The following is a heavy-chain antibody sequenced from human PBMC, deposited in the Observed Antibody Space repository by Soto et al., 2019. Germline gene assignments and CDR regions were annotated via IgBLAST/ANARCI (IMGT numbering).Heavy chain of an antibody. Sequence: QVQLVESGGGVVQSGRSLRLSCAASGFTFGSYAMHWVRQAPGKGLEWVAVISYDGSNKYYADSVKGRFTISRDNSKNTYLQMNSLRAEDTAVYYCARDKSPYSSGWHNRHFDYWGQGTLVTVSS. V-gene: IGHV3-30-3*01. D-gene: IGHD6-19*01. CDR3: ARDKSPYSSGWHNRHFDY. CDR2: ISYDGSNK. J-gene: IGHJ4*02. CDR1: GFTFGSYA.